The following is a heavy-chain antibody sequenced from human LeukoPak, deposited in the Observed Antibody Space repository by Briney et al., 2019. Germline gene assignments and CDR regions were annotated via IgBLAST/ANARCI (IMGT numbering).Heavy chain of an antibody. CDR2: ISNSGGST. Sequence: QPGGSLRLSCAASGFTFSSYAMSWVRQAPGKGLEWVSVISNSGGSTYYADSVKGRFTISRDNSKNTLYLQMNSLSAEDTAVYYCAKGVGFGESNFDYWGQGTLVTVSS. V-gene: IGHV3-23*01. J-gene: IGHJ4*02. D-gene: IGHD3-10*01. CDR1: GFTFSSYA. CDR3: AKGVGFGESNFDY.